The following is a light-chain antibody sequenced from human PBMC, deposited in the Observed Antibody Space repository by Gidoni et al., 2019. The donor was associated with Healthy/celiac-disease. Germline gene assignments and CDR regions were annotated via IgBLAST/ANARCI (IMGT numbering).Light chain of an antibody. J-gene: IGKJ1*01. Sequence: ELVLTQSPATLSLSPGERATLSCRASQSVSSYLAWYQQKPGQAPRLLNYAASNRATGIPARFSGSGSGTDFTLTISSLEPEDFAVYYCQQRSNWPRTFGQXTKVEIK. CDR2: AAS. CDR3: QQRSNWPRT. CDR1: QSVSSY. V-gene: IGKV3-11*01.